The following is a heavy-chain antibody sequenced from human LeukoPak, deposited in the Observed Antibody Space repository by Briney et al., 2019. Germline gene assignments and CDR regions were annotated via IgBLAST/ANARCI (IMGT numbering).Heavy chain of an antibody. Sequence: SETLSLTCAVYGGSFSDHYWIWIRQPPGKGLEYIGEIIQSGRINFNPSLKSRVTISLDTSKNQFSLRLSSVTAADTAVYYCARPIEEWELLGRAFDIWGQGTMVTVSS. D-gene: IGHD1-26*01. J-gene: IGHJ3*02. CDR3: ARPIEEWELLGRAFDI. CDR2: IIQSGRI. CDR1: GGSFSDHY. V-gene: IGHV4-34*12.